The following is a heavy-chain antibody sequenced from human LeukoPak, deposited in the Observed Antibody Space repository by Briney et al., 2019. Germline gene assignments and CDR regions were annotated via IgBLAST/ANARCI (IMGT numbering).Heavy chain of an antibody. Sequence: SETLSLTCTVSGGSISSYYWSWIRQPAGKGLEWIGRIYTSGSTNYNPSLKSRVTMSVDTSKNQFSLKLSSVTAADTAVYYCARGPWYYDSSGYSPYFDYWGQGTLVTVSS. CDR1: GGSISSYY. V-gene: IGHV4-4*07. CDR3: ARGPWYYDSSGYSPYFDY. J-gene: IGHJ4*02. D-gene: IGHD3-22*01. CDR2: IYTSGST.